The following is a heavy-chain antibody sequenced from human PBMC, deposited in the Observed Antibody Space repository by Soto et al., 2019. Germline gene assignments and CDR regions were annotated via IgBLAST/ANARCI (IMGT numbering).Heavy chain of an antibody. CDR2: ISGSATST. V-gene: IGHV3-23*01. CDR3: AREVERATGSMDV. CDR1: GFTFSSYA. Sequence: EVLLLESGGGLVQPGGSLRLSCAASGFTFSSYAMSWVRQAPGKGLEWVSLISGSATSTYYADSVEGRFTISRDNSKNTMYLQMDSLRAEDTALYYCAREVERATGSMDVWGQGTTVTVSS. D-gene: IGHD4-4*01. J-gene: IGHJ6*02.